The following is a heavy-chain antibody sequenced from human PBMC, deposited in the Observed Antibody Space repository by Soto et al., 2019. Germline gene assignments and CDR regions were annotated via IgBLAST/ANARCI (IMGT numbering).Heavy chain of an antibody. V-gene: IGHV3-53*04. CDR1: GFTVSSNY. CDR3: ARDGAGYGSGSYFDI. CDR2: IYSGGST. D-gene: IGHD3-10*01. J-gene: IGHJ3*02. Sequence: GGSLRLSCAASGFTVSSNYMSWVRQAPGKGLEWVSVIYSGGSTYYADSVKDRFTISRHNSKNTLYLQMNSLRAEDTAVYYCARDGAGYGSGSYFDIWGQGTMVTVSS.